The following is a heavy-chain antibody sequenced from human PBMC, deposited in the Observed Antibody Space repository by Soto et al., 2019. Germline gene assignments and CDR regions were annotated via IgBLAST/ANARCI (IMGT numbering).Heavy chain of an antibody. J-gene: IGHJ6*02. V-gene: IGHV6-1*01. CDR1: GGSISSGG. CDR3: VRQYRDSQYYSGLDV. Sequence: TSETLSLTCTVSGGSISSGGYYWSWIRQHPGKGLEWLGRTYYRSHWYNDFAVSVKSRVTIDPDTSKNQFSLQLNSVTPEDTAVYYCVRQYRDSQYYSGLDVWGQGTTVTVSS. D-gene: IGHD6-6*01. CDR2: TYYRSHWYN.